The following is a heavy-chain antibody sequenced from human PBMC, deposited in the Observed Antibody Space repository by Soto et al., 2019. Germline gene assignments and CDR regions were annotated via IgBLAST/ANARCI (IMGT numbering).Heavy chain of an antibody. D-gene: IGHD2-2*03. V-gene: IGHV1-2*04. CDR2: INPNSGGT. CDR1: GYTFTGYY. Sequence: ASVKVSCKASGYTFTGYYMHWVRQAPGQGLEWMGWINPNSGGTNYAQKFQGWVTMTRDTSISTAYMELSRLRSDDTAVYYCARDGYCSSTSCRNGSYYYGMDVWGQGTTVTVSS. J-gene: IGHJ6*02. CDR3: ARDGYCSSTSCRNGSYYYGMDV.